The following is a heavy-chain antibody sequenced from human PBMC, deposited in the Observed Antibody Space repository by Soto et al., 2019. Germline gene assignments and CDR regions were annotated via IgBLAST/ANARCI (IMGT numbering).Heavy chain of an antibody. CDR1: RGSFPGSY. CDR2: INHSGST. J-gene: IGHJ4*02. D-gene: IGHD2-2*01. Sequence: SVTLSLTCAVDRGSFPGSYWSWILGPPGKGLEWIGEINHSGSTNYNPSLKSRVTISVDTSKNQFSLKLSSVTAADTAVYYCARSGKGYCSSTSCYAGLANDYWGQGT. CDR3: ARSGKGYCSSTSCYAGLANDY. V-gene: IGHV4-34*01.